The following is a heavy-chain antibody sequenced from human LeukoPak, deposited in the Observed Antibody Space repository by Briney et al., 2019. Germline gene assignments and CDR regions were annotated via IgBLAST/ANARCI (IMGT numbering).Heavy chain of an antibody. CDR1: GFTFSSYS. CDR3: ASGCSTSCNIRHPFDY. D-gene: IGHD2-2*02. J-gene: IGHJ4*02. V-gene: IGHV3-21*01. CDR2: ISSSSSYI. Sequence: GGSLRLSCAASGFTFSSYSMNSVRQAPGKGLEWVSSISSSSSYIYYADSVKGRFTISRDNAKNSLYLQMNSLRAEDTAVYYCASGCSTSCNIRHPFDYWGQGTLVTVSS.